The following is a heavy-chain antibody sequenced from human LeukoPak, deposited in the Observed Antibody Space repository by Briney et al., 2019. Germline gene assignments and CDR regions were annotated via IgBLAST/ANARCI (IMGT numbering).Heavy chain of an antibody. Sequence: GASVIVSCKASGYTFTGYYMHWVRQAPGQGLEWMGWISAYNGNTNYAQKLQGRVTMTTDTSTSTAYMELRSLRSDDTAVYYCAREESYDSSGYPFDYWGQGTLVTVSS. V-gene: IGHV1-18*04. J-gene: IGHJ4*02. CDR3: AREESYDSSGYPFDY. CDR2: ISAYNGNT. CDR1: GYTFTGYY. D-gene: IGHD3-22*01.